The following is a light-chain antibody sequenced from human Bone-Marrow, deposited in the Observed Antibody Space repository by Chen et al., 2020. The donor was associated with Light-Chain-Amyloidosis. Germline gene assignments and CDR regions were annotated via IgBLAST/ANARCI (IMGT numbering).Light chain of an antibody. CDR2: GAS. CDR1: QSVSSN. Sequence: IVMTHSPATLSVSPGGRATLSCRASQSVSSNLAWYQQKPGQAPRLLIYGASTRATGIPARFSGSGSGTEFTLTISSMQSEDFAVYYCQQYNNWPPLTFGGGTKVEIK. V-gene: IGKV3-15*01. CDR3: QQYNNWPPLT. J-gene: IGKJ4*01.